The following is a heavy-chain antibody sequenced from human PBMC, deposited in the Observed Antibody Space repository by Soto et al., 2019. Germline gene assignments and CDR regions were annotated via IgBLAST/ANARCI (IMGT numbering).Heavy chain of an antibody. Sequence: QVQLVESGGGVVQPGTSLRLSCVASGFTFSKFDMHWIRQTPDKRLQWVAFIGYDGINKYYTGSVKGRFTVSRDNSNSSVSLQMNNLGLEATATYFCARGDQYDILLRYYAMDVWGLGTTVNISS. J-gene: IGHJ6*02. V-gene: IGHV3-30-3*01. CDR1: GFTFSKFD. D-gene: IGHD2-15*01. CDR2: IGYDGINK. CDR3: ARGDQYDILLRYYAMDV.